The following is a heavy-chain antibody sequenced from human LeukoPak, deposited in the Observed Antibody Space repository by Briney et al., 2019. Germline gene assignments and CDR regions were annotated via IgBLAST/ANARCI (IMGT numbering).Heavy chain of an antibody. V-gene: IGHV1-46*01. D-gene: IGHD1-26*01. CDR3: ARDRGGVGATFLGYGMDV. CDR1: GYTFTSYY. CDR2: VNPSGGTT. Sequence: GASVKVSCKASGYTFTSYYLHWMRQAPGQGLEWMGIVNPSGGTTNYAQKFQGRVTLTRDTSTSTVYMVLSSLRSEDTAEYYCARDRGGVGATFLGYGMDVWGQGTTVTVSS. J-gene: IGHJ6*02.